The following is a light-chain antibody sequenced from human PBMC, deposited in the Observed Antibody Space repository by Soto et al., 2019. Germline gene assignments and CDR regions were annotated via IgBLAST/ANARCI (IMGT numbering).Light chain of an antibody. V-gene: IGKV3-20*01. CDR1: QSFSSSH. J-gene: IGKJ1*01. CDR3: QQYGNSPRT. CDR2: ATS. Sequence: EIVLTHSPGTLSFSPWERATLSCRASQSFSSSHLAWYQQKPGQAPRLLIYATSSRASGIPDRFSGSGSKTDLNLTISRMEFEDCAVYYCQQYGNSPRTFGQGTKVDIK.